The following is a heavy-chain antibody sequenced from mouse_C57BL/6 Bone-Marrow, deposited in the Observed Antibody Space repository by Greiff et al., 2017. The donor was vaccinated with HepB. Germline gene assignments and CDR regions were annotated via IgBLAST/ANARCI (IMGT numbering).Heavy chain of an antibody. CDR1: GYTFTSYW. CDR3: ARLGTTVVGFDY. J-gene: IGHJ2*01. CDR2: IHPNSGST. D-gene: IGHD1-1*01. Sequence: VQLQQPGAELVKPGASVKLSCKASGYTFTSYWMHWVKQRPGQGLEWIGMIHPNSGSTNYNEKFKSKATLTVDKSSSTAYMQLSSLTSKDSAVYYCARLGTTVVGFDYWGQGTTLTVSS. V-gene: IGHV1-64*01.